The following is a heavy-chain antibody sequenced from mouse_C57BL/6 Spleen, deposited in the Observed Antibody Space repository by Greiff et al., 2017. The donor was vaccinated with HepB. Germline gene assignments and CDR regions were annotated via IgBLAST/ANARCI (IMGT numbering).Heavy chain of an antibody. CDR2: ISDGGSYT. D-gene: IGHD1-1*01. J-gene: IGHJ1*03. Sequence: VQLQQSGGGLVKPGGSLKLSCAASGFTFSSYAMSWVRQTPEKRLEWVATISDGGSYTYYPDNVKGRFTISRDNAKNNLYLQMSHLKSEDTAMYYCARARLYYYGSSHYFDVWGTGTTVTVSS. V-gene: IGHV5-4*01. CDR3: ARARLYYYGSSHYFDV. CDR1: GFTFSSYA.